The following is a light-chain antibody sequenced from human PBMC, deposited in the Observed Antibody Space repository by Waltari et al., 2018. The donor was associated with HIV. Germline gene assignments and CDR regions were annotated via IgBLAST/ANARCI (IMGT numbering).Light chain of an antibody. V-gene: IGKV1-16*02. J-gene: IGKJ4*02. Sequence: EIQVTQPPSSLSALVGGRVTTTCRANQGLNNYLSCFQQKPGDAPKSLIYAASTLQTGVPAKFSGSGSGTDFTLTINSLQPEDSATYWCLQYHSYPLTFGGGTKVEIK. CDR2: AAS. CDR3: LQYHSYPLT. CDR1: QGLNNY.